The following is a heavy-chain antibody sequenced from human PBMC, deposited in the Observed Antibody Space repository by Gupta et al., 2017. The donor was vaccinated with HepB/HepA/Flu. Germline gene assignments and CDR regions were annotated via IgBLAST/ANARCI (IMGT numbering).Heavy chain of an antibody. CDR1: GFTFSSYA. J-gene: IGHJ4*02. Sequence: EVQLLESGGGLVQPGGSLRLSCAASGFTFSSYAMSWVRQATGKGLEWVSAISGSGGSTYYADSVKGRFTISRDNSKNTLYLQMNSLRAEDTAVYYCAKDRRDSEFLEWLLEPFDYWGQGTLVTVSS. CDR3: AKDRRDSEFLEWLLEPFDY. V-gene: IGHV3-23*01. D-gene: IGHD3-3*01. CDR2: ISGSGGST.